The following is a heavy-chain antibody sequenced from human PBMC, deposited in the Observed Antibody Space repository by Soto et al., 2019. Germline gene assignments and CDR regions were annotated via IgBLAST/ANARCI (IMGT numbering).Heavy chain of an antibody. CDR2: IKQDGSEK. J-gene: IGHJ4*02. Sequence: PGGSLKLSCAAPGFTFSSYWMSWVRQAPGKGLEWVANIKQDGSEKYYVDSVKGRFTISRDNAKNSLYLQMNSLRAEDTAVYYCARSRYYYDSSGLKDYWGQGTLVTVSS. V-gene: IGHV3-7*05. D-gene: IGHD3-22*01. CDR1: GFTFSSYW. CDR3: ARSRYYYDSSGLKDY.